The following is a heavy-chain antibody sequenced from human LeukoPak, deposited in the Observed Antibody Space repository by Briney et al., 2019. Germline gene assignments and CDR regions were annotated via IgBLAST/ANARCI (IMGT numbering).Heavy chain of an antibody. CDR1: GVSMSSYY. CDR3: ARYGTSWYAIDY. CDR2: IFYSGST. J-gene: IGHJ4*02. Sequence: SETLSLTCTVSGVSMSSYYWFWIRQPPGKGLEWIGHIFYSGSTTYNPSLKSRVTISVDTSKNQFSLRLSSVTAADTAVYYCARYGTSWYAIDYWGQGTLVTVSS. V-gene: IGHV4-59*08. D-gene: IGHD6-13*01.